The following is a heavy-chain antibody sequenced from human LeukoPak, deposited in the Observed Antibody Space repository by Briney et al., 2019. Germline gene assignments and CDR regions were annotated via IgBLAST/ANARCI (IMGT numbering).Heavy chain of an antibody. V-gene: IGHV1-2*02. Sequence: ASVKVSCKASGYTLTGYYMHWVRQAPGQGLEWMGWINPNSGGTNYAQKFQGRVTMTRDTSISTAYMELSRLRSDDTAVYYCARDLAFGEMVTNRGAFDIWGQGTMVTVSS. J-gene: IGHJ3*02. CDR2: INPNSGGT. CDR3: ARDLAFGEMVTNRGAFDI. CDR1: GYTLTGYY. D-gene: IGHD5-24*01.